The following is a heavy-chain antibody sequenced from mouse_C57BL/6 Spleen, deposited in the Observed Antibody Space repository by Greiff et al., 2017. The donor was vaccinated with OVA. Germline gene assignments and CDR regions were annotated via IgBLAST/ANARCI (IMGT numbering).Heavy chain of an antibody. CDR1: GYSFTGYY. V-gene: IGHV1-42*01. CDR2: INPSTGGT. D-gene: IGHD2-3*01. Sequence: VQLKQSGPELVKPGASVKISCKASGYSFTGYYMNWVKQSPEKRLEWIGEINPSTGGTTYNQKFKAKATLTVDQSSSTAYMQLKSLTSEDSAVYYCARWDGYLAWFAYWGQGTLVTVSA. J-gene: IGHJ3*01. CDR3: ARWDGYLAWFAY.